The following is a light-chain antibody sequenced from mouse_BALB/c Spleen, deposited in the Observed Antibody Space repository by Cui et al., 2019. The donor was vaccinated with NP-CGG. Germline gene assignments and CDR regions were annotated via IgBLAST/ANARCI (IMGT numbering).Light chain of an antibody. CDR3: ALWYSNHWV. J-gene: IGLJ1*01. Sequence: QAVVTQESALITSPGETVTLTCRSSIGSVTTSNYANWVQEKPDHLFTGLIGGTNNQAPGVPARFSGSLIGDKAALTITGAQTEDEAIYFCALWYSNHWVFGGGSKLTVL. CDR1: IGSVTTSNY. V-gene: IGLV1*01. CDR2: GTN.